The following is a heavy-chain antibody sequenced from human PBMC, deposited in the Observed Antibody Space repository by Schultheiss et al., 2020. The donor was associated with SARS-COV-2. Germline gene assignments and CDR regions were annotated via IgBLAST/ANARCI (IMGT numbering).Heavy chain of an antibody. CDR1: GFTFNNFA. V-gene: IGHV3-33*06. CDR2: IWYDGSKK. D-gene: IGHD1-14*01. Sequence: GGSLRLSCAASGFTFNNFAMSWVRQAPGKGLEWVAVIWYDGSKKYYADSVKGRFTISRDNSMTTLWLQMNSLAAGDTAVYYCAKVLRGIYPTDACDIWGQGTMVTVSS. CDR3: AKVLRGIYPTDACDI. J-gene: IGHJ3*02.